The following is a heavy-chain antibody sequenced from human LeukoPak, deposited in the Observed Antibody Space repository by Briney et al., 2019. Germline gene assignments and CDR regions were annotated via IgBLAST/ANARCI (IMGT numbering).Heavy chain of an antibody. D-gene: IGHD3-22*01. Sequence: TPSETLSLTCTVSGGSISSYYWSWIRQPAGKGLEWIGRIYTSGSTNYNPSLKSRVTMSVDTSKNQFSLKLSSVTAADTAVYYCARVSNYYDDNDDAIDIWGQGTMVTVSS. CDR3: ARVSNYYDDNDDAIDI. CDR1: GGSISSYY. J-gene: IGHJ3*02. V-gene: IGHV4-4*07. CDR2: IYTSGST.